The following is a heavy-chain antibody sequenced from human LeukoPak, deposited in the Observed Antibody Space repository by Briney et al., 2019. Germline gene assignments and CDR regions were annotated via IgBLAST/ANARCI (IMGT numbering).Heavy chain of an antibody. Sequence: PGGSLRLSCTVSGFTFGDYAMSWFRQAPGKGLEWVGFIRSKAYGGATVYAASVKGRFTISRDDSKSIAYLQANSLKTEDTAVYYCARFAALRYCGGDCYADYWGQGTLVTVSS. CDR2: IRSKAYGGAT. CDR1: GFTFGDYA. J-gene: IGHJ4*02. D-gene: IGHD2-21*02. V-gene: IGHV3-49*03. CDR3: ARFAALRYCGGDCYADY.